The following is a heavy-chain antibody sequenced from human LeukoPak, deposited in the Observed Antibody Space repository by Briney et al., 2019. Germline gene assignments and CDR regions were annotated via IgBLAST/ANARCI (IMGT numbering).Heavy chain of an antibody. Sequence: GAXXKVSCKASGYTFTSYYMHWVRQAPGQGLEWMGIINPSGGSTSYAQKFQGRVTMTRDTSTSTVYMELSSLRSEDTAVYYCARAIYSSGWYDYWGQGTLVTVSS. CDR1: GYTFTSYY. CDR3: ARAIYSSGWYDY. D-gene: IGHD6-19*01. CDR2: INPSGGST. V-gene: IGHV1-46*01. J-gene: IGHJ4*02.